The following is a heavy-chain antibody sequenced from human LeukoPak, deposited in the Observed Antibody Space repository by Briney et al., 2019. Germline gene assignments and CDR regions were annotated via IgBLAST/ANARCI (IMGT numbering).Heavy chain of an antibody. V-gene: IGHV4-59*08. Sequence: SETLSLTCAVSGGSISSYYWSWIRQPPGKGLEWIGHISYSGSTNYNPSLKSRVTISVDTSKNQFSLKLSSVTAADTAVYYCASAEATRAYCGGGSCYSYYYYGLDVWGQGTTVTVSS. CDR2: ISYSGST. CDR3: ASAEATRAYCGGGSCYSYYYYGLDV. J-gene: IGHJ6*02. D-gene: IGHD2-15*01. CDR1: GGSISSYY.